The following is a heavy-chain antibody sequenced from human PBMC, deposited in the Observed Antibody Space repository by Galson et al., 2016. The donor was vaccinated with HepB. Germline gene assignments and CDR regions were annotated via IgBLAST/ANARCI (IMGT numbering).Heavy chain of an antibody. CDR3: ATGDRGVWSGFYYYFLDV. Sequence: SVKVSCKASGGTISSYAISWVRQAPGQGPEWMGGIIPIFGTTNYAQKIQGRVSITADKSTNTGYMELSSLSSEDTAVYYCATGDRGVWSGFYYYFLDVWGKGTTVTVSS. D-gene: IGHD3-3*01. CDR2: IIPIFGTT. CDR1: GGTISSYA. J-gene: IGHJ6*03. V-gene: IGHV1-69*06.